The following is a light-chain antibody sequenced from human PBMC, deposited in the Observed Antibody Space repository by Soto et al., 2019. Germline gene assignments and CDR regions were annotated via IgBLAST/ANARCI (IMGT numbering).Light chain of an antibody. Sequence: QSALTQPPSVSGAPGQRVTISCTGSSCNIGANYDVHWYQHLPGTAPKLLIYGNSNRPSGVPDRFSGSKSGTSASLAITGLQAEDEADYYCQSYDSSLSGYVVGTGTKVTVL. V-gene: IGLV1-40*01. J-gene: IGLJ1*01. CDR2: GNS. CDR1: SCNIGANYD. CDR3: QSYDSSLSGYV.